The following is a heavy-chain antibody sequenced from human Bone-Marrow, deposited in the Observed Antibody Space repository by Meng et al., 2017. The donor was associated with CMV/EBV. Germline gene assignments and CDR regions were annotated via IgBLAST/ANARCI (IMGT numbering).Heavy chain of an antibody. CDR3: ARDCSSSGCAPEVLYYYYYYGMDV. CDR1: GYTFTGDY. D-gene: IGHD2-2*01. CDR2: INPNSGDT. Sequence: ASVKVSCKASGYTFTGDYMHWVRQAPGQGLEWMGLINPNSGDTTFAQKCQGRVTMTRDTSISTASMELSSLRSDDTAVYYCARDCSSSGCAPEVLYYYYYYGMDVWGQGTTVTVSS. V-gene: IGHV1-2*02. J-gene: IGHJ6*02.